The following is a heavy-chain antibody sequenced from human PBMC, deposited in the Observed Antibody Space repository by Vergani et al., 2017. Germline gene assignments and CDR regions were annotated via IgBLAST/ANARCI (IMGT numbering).Heavy chain of an antibody. CDR3: ARFPPTGRDY. CDR1: GYTLTGYY. Sequence: QVQLVQSGAEVKKPGDSVKVSCKASGYTLTGYYMHWVRQAPGQGLEWKGWINPNSGGTNYAQKFQGRVTMTRDTSISTSYMELSSLRSDYTAVYYCARFPPTGRDYWGQGTLVTVSS. CDR2: INPNSGGT. V-gene: IGHV1-2*02. D-gene: IGHD3-9*01. J-gene: IGHJ4*02.